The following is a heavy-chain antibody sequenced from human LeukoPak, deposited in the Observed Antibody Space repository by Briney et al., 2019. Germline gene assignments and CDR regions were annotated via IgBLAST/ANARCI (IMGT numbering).Heavy chain of an antibody. CDR1: GGTFSSYA. J-gene: IGHJ5*02. CDR3: ARDRLDGYKRRPNWFDP. CDR2: IIPILGIA. Sequence: GASVKVSCKASGGTFSSYAISWVRQAPGQGLEWMGRIIPILGIANYAQKFQGRVTITADNSTSTAYMELSSLRSEDTAVYYCARDRLDGYKRRPNWFDPWGQGTLVTVSS. D-gene: IGHD5-12*01. V-gene: IGHV1-69*04.